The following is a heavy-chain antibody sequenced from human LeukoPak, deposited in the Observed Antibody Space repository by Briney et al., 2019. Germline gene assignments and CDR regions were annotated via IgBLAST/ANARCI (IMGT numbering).Heavy chain of an antibody. CDR3: ARGIMVRGVAPPDRWFDP. V-gene: IGHV4-4*02. D-gene: IGHD3-10*01. CDR2: IYHSGST. J-gene: IGHJ5*02. Sequence: NPSGTLSLTCAVSGGSISSSNWWSWVRQPPGKGLEWIGEIYHSGSTNYNPSLKSRVTISVDKSKNQFSLKLSSVTAADTAVYYCARGIMVRGVAPPDRWFDPWGQGTLVTVSS. CDR1: GGSISSSNW.